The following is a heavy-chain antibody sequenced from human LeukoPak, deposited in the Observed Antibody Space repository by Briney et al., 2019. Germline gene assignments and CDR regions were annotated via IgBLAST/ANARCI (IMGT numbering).Heavy chain of an antibody. Sequence: PGGSLRLSCAASGFTFDDYGMSWVRRAPRKGLEWVSGINWNGGSTGYADSVKCRFTISRDNAKNSLYLQMNSLRDEDTAMYYGAAGTIRCECYYYMDVWGKGTTVTVSS. CDR1: GFTFDDYG. V-gene: IGHV3-20*04. CDR3: AAGTIRCECYYYMDV. CDR2: INWNGGST. D-gene: IGHD1-7*01. J-gene: IGHJ6*03.